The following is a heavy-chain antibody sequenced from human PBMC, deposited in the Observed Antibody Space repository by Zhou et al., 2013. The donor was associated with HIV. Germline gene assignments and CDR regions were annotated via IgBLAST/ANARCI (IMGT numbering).Heavy chain of an antibody. CDR3: ARLPVWIGELWKGWFDP. CDR1: GASIKNHY. V-gene: IGHV4-59*11. CDR2: IFYTGST. J-gene: IGHJ5*02. D-gene: IGHD3-10*01. Sequence: QVQLQESGPGLVKPSETLSLTCTVSGASIKNHYWSWIRQSPAKGLEWIAYIFYTGSTNYNPSFKSRVTISVDTSKNQFSLKMSSVTAADTAVYYCARLPVWIGELWKGWFDPWGQGTRVTVSS.